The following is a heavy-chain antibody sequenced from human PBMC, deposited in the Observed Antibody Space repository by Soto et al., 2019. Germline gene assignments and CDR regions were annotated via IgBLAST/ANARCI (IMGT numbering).Heavy chain of an antibody. D-gene: IGHD3-22*01. V-gene: IGHV1-2*02. Sequence: ASVKVSCKASGYTFTGYYMHWVRQAPGQGLEWMGWINPNSGGTNYAQKFQGRVTMTRDTSISTAYMELSRLRSDDTAVYYCARVLGYYDSSGYPYYFDYWGQGTLVTVSS. CDR1: GYTFTGYY. CDR3: ARVLGYYDSSGYPYYFDY. CDR2: INPNSGGT. J-gene: IGHJ4*02.